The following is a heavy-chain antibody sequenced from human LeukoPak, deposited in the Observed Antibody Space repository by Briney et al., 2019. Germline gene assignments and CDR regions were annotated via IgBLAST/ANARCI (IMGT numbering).Heavy chain of an antibody. J-gene: IGHJ6*02. CDR1: GFTFSSYA. CDR3: ASDGTMVRGVIIRLRYYYGMDV. Sequence: GGSLRLSCAASGFTFSSYAMSWVRQAPGKGLEWVSAISGCGGSTYYADSVKGRFTISRDNSKNTLYLQMNSLRAEDTAVYYCASDGTMVRGVIIRLRYYYGMDVWGQGTTVTVSS. CDR2: ISGCGGST. D-gene: IGHD3-10*01. V-gene: IGHV3-23*01.